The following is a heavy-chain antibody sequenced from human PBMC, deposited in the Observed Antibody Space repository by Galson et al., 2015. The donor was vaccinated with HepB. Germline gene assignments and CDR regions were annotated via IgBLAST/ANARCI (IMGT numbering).Heavy chain of an antibody. CDR3: ARVFGAAAGWVDY. D-gene: IGHD6-13*01. CDR1: GFTFSTYA. J-gene: IGHJ4*02. Sequence: SLRLSCAASGFTFSTYAMHWVRQAPGKGLEWVAVISSDGINKDYADSVKGRFTISRDNSKNTLYLQMNSLRAEDTAVYYCARVFGAAAGWVDYWGQGTLVTVSS. V-gene: IGHV3-30*04. CDR2: ISSDGINK.